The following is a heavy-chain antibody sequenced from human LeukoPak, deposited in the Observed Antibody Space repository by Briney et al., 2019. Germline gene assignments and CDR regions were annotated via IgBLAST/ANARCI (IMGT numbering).Heavy chain of an antibody. V-gene: IGHV3-7*01. Sequence: QPGGSLRLSRAASGFTFSSYWMTWVRQTPGKGLEWVANIRMDGGEQYYMDSVEGRFTISRDNAKNSLYLQMYSLRPEDTAVYYCARDKGYNSAYWGRGTLVTVSS. CDR3: ARDKGYNSAY. CDR2: IRMDGGEQ. D-gene: IGHD5-24*01. CDR1: GFTFSSYW. J-gene: IGHJ4*02.